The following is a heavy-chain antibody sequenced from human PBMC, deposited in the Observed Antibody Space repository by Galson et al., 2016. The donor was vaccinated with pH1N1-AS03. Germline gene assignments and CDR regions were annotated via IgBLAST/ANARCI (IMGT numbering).Heavy chain of an antibody. CDR2: ISGNSGFI. D-gene: IGHD3-22*01. J-gene: IGHJ5*02. CDR3: ARGVDSGGHQVLFDP. V-gene: IGHV3-21*01. Sequence: SLRLSCAGSGFTFSSHSMNWVRQAPGKGLEWVSSISGNSGFIDYADSVRGRFTISRDNAKNSLYLQVSSLRAEDTAVYFCARGVDSGGHQVLFDPWGQETLVTVSS. CDR1: GFTFSSHS.